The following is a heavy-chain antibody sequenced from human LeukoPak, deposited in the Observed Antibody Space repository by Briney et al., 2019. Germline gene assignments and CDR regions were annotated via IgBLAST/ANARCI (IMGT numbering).Heavy chain of an antibody. V-gene: IGHV7-4-1*02. D-gene: IGHD3-10*01. J-gene: IGHJ5*02. CDR2: INTNTGNP. CDR1: GYTFTSYV. Sequence: GASVKVSCKASGYTFTSYVMNWVRQAPGQGLEWVGWINTNTGNPTYAQGFIGRFVFSLDTSVSTAYLQISSLKAEDTAMYYCARWGYGSGSYPNGGFDPWGQGTLVTVSS. CDR3: ARWGYGSGSYPNGGFDP.